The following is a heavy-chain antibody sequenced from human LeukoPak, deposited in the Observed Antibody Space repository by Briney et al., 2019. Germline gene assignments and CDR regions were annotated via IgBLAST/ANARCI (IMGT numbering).Heavy chain of an antibody. Sequence: PGGSLRLSCAGSGFTFSTYWMYWVRQAPGKGLEWVANTKGDGSQKNYADSVKGRFTISRDNAKNSLYLQINSLRDEDTAVYYCARGNDYWGQGTLVTVSS. V-gene: IGHV3-7*04. CDR2: TKGDGSQK. CDR1: GFTFSTYW. CDR3: ARGNDY. J-gene: IGHJ4*02.